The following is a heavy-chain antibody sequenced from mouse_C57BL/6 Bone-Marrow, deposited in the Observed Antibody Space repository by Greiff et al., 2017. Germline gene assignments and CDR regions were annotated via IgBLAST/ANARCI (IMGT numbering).Heavy chain of an antibody. CDR3: AGWYYYGSSYHMDY. D-gene: IGHD1-1*01. J-gene: IGHJ4*01. V-gene: IGHV1-77*01. CDR2: IGPGSGST. CDR1: GYTFTDYY. Sequence: QVQLKQSGAELVKPGASVKISCKASGYTFTDYYINWVKQRPGQGLEWIGKIGPGSGSTYYNEKIKGKATLTADKSSSTAYMQLSSLASEDSAVYFCAGWYYYGSSYHMDYWGQGTSVTVSS.